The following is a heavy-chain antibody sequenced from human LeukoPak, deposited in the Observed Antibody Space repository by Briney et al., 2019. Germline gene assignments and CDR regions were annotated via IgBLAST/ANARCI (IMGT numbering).Heavy chain of an antibody. CDR3: ARDRLQFCGGDCYPYYYYGMDV. CDR2: ISAYNGNT. Sequence: ASVKVSCKASGYTFTSYGISWVRQAPGQGLEWMGWISAYNGNTNYAQKLQGGVTMTTDTSTSTAYMELSSLRSEDTAVYYCARDRLQFCGGDCYPYYYYGMDVWGQGTTVTVSS. D-gene: IGHD2-21*02. V-gene: IGHV1-18*01. J-gene: IGHJ6*02. CDR1: GYTFTSYG.